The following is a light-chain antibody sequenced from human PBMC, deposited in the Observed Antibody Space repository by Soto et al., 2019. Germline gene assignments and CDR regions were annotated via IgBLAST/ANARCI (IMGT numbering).Light chain of an antibody. CDR1: QSVGSSY. V-gene: IGKV3-20*01. Sequence: EVVLTQSPGTLSLSPGERAILCCRASQSVGSSYLAWYQQKPGQAPRLLIYSGSYRATGIPDRFSGSGSEADFTLTISRLEPEDFAVYYCQQYGDSPMFTFGQGTNLEIK. CDR2: SGS. J-gene: IGKJ2*01. CDR3: QQYGDSPMFT.